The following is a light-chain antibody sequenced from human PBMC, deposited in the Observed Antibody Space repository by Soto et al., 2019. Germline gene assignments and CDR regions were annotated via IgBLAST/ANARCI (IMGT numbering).Light chain of an antibody. Sequence: SYELTQPPSVSVSPGQTASITCSGDKLGDKYACWYQQKPGQSPVLVIYQDNQRPSGVPDRFSGSKSGTSASLAVNGLQSEDEADYYCAAWDDSLNGPLFGGGTKLTVL. V-gene: IGLV3-1*01. CDR1: KLGDKY. J-gene: IGLJ3*02. CDR2: QDN. CDR3: AAWDDSLNGPL.